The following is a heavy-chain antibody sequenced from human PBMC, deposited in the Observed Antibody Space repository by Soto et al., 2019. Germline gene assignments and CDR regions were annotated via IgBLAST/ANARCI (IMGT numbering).Heavy chain of an antibody. CDR3: ARDDSVVIAIHDY. J-gene: IGHJ4*02. CDR1: GFTFSSYS. CDR2: ISSSSTI. Sequence: GGSLRLSCAASGFTFSSYSMNWVRQAPGKGLEWVSYISSSSTIYYADSVKGRFTISRDNAKNSLYLQMNSLRAEDTAVYYCARDDSVVIAIHDYWGQGTLVTVSS. V-gene: IGHV3-48*01. D-gene: IGHD2-21*01.